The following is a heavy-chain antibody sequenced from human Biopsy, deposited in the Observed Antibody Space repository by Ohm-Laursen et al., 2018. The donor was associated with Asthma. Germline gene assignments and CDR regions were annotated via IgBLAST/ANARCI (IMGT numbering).Heavy chain of an antibody. V-gene: IGHV1-69*13. J-gene: IGHJ3*02. CDR1: GYNFISFA. Sequence: SVKVSFKASGYNFISFAIHWVRQAPGQRLEWLGGITPIYGITDYAQKFQGRLSITADGSTTTAYMELNSLTFEDAAVYYCARGLVAPGGALASSIWGQGTMVTVSS. CDR3: ARGLVAPGGALASSI. CDR2: ITPIYGIT. D-gene: IGHD5-12*01.